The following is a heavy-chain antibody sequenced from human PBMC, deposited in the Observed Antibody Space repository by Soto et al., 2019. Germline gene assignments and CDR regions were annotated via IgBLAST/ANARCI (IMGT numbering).Heavy chain of an antibody. CDR2: ISAYNGNT. CDR3: AREAMVRGFRAYGMDV. V-gene: IGHV1-18*01. J-gene: IGHJ6*02. Sequence: ASVKVSCKASGYTFTSYGISWVRQAPGQGLEWMGWISAYNGNTNYAQKLQGRVTMTTDTSTSTAYMELRSLRSDDTAVYYCAREAMVRGFRAYGMDVWGQGTTVTVYS. CDR1: GYTFTSYG. D-gene: IGHD3-10*01.